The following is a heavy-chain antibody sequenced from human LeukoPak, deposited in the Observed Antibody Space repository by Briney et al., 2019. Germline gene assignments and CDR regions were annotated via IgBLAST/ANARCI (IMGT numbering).Heavy chain of an antibody. Sequence: KGLEWVSGINAAVGTDYSESVKGRFTISRDNFNNMLSLQMNSLRAEDTALYYCAKDGRTSSPKWGQGILVTVSS. CDR3: AKDGRTSSPK. V-gene: IGHV3-23*01. J-gene: IGHJ4*02. D-gene: IGHD1-26*01. CDR2: INAAVGT.